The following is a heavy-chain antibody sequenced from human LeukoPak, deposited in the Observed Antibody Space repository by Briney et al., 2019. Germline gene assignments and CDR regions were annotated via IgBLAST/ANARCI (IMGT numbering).Heavy chain of an antibody. D-gene: IGHD3-3*01. J-gene: IGHJ4*02. CDR2: IYYSGST. Sequence: SETLSLTCTVSGGSISSYYWSWIRQPPGKGLEWIGYIYYSGSTNYNPSLKSRVTISVDTSKNQFSLKLSSVTAADTAVYYCARVKADYDFWSGYYPAQYYFDYWGQGTLVTVSS. CDR1: GGSISSYY. V-gene: IGHV4-59*01. CDR3: ARVKADYDFWSGYYPAQYYFDY.